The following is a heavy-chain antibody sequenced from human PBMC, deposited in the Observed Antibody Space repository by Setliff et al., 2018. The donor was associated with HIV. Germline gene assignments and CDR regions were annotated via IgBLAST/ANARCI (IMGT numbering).Heavy chain of an antibody. D-gene: IGHD6-19*01. J-gene: IGHJ4*02. V-gene: IGHV3-74*01. CDR2: INGDGTNT. CDR1: GFTFSNYY. CDR3: ARVDSSGRYGRFDY. Sequence: LRLSCTAAGFTFSNYYMHWVRQAPGKGLVWVSHINGDGTNTVNADSVKGRFTISRDNAKSTLYLQMDSLRAEDTAVYYCARVDSSGRYGRFDYWGQGTLVTVSS.